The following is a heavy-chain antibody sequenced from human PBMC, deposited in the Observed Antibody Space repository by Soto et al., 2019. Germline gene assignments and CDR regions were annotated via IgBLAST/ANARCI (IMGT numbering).Heavy chain of an antibody. CDR1: GGSISSYY. V-gene: IGHV4-59*08. CDR2: IYYSGST. J-gene: IGHJ6*03. Sequence: QVQLQESGPGLVKPSETLSLTCTVSGGSISSYYWSWIRQPPGKGLEWIGYIYYSGSTNYNPSLKSRVTISVDTSKNQFSLKLSSVTAADTAVYYCARLQSCTNGVCFNRPSYYYYYYMDVWGKGTTVTVSS. D-gene: IGHD2-8*01. CDR3: ARLQSCTNGVCFNRPSYYYYYYMDV.